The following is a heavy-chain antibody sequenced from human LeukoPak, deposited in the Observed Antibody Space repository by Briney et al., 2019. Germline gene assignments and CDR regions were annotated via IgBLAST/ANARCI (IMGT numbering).Heavy chain of an antibody. V-gene: IGHV3-23*01. J-gene: IGHJ4*02. D-gene: IGHD6-19*01. CDR1: GFTFSSYA. CDR3: ASQGPQYSSFLFDY. Sequence: TGGSLRLSCAASGFTFSSYAMSWARQAPGKGLEWVSAISGSGGSTYYADSVKSRFTISRDNSKNTLYLQMNSLRAEDTAVYYCASQGPQYSSFLFDYWGQGTLVTVSS. CDR2: ISGSGGST.